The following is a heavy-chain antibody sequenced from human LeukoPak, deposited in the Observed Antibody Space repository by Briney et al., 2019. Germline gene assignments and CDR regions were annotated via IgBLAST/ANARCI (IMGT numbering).Heavy chain of an antibody. CDR2: IKQDGSEK. Sequence: PGGSLRLSCAPSGFTFSSYWMSWVRQAPGKGLEWAANIKQDGSEKYYVDSVKGRFTISRDNAKNSLYLQMNSLRAEDTAVYYCARDMATVTTSPSDYWGQGTLVTVSS. CDR3: ARDMATVTTSPSDY. J-gene: IGHJ4*02. CDR1: GFTFSSYW. V-gene: IGHV3-7*01. D-gene: IGHD4-17*01.